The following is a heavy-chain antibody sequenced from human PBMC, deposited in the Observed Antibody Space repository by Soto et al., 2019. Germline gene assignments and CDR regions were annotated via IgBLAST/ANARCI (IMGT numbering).Heavy chain of an antibody. J-gene: IGHJ4*02. D-gene: IGHD6-6*01. V-gene: IGHV4-59*08. Sequence: QVQLQESGPGLVKPSETLSLTCTVSGGSISNYYWGWIRQPPGKGLEWIGYIYYSGSTNYSPSLKSRVTISVDTSKNQFSLKLTSVTAADTAVYYCARHRLPESVAADWGQGTLVTVSS. CDR3: ARHRLPESVAAD. CDR1: GGSISNYY. CDR2: IYYSGST.